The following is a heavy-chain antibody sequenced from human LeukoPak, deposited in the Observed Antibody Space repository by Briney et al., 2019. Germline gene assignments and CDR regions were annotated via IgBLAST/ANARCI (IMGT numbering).Heavy chain of an antibody. CDR2: IIPIFGTA. Sequence: ASVKVSCKASGGTFSSYAISWVRQAPGQGLEWMGGIIPIFGTANYAQKFQGRVTITADESTSTAYMELSSLRSEDTAVYYCASAWGKGDAFDIWGQGTMVTVSS. CDR1: GGTFSSYA. J-gene: IGHJ3*02. V-gene: IGHV1-69*13. D-gene: IGHD3-16*01. CDR3: ASAWGKGDAFDI.